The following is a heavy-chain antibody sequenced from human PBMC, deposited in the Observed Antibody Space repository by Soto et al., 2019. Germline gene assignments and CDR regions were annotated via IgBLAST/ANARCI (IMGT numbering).Heavy chain of an antibody. D-gene: IGHD1-26*01. CDR1: GYTFTSYG. CDR2: ISAGNGNT. CDR3: ARDGSGFSGSHYIDYFNY. Sequence: ASVKVSCKASGYTFTSYGIGWVRQAPGQGLVWMGWISAGNGNTYYAEQLQGRVTITTDTSAGTVYMQLSSLTSEDTAVYYCARDGSGFSGSHYIDYFNYWGQGALVTVSS. J-gene: IGHJ4*02. V-gene: IGHV1-18*01.